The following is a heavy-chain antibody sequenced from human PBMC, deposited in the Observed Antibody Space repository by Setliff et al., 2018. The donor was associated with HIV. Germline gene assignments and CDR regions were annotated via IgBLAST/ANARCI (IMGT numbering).Heavy chain of an antibody. J-gene: IGHJ6*03. Sequence: GGSLRLSCAASGFTFSTYAMHWVRQAPGKGLEWVSSITSSGNYKSYADTVQGRFTISRDNADNSLYLDMNSLRAEDTGVYYCARDQEYVIVVAASMNMPGYLHYYYMDVWGRGSTVTVSS. D-gene: IGHD2-2*01. CDR2: ITSSGNYK. V-gene: IGHV3-21*01. CDR3: ARDQEYVIVVAASMNMPGYLHYYYMDV. CDR1: GFTFSTYA.